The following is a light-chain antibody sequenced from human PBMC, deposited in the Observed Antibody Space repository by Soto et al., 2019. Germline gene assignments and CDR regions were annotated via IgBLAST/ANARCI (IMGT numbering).Light chain of an antibody. V-gene: IGKV3-15*01. CDR1: ESVSSN. Sequence: DIVMTQSPATLSVSLGERATISCRASESVSSNLAWYQQKPGQTPRLLIYGASTMATGIPARFSGSGSGTESPLTSSRLPSDDFAVYYCQQYNNSPTFGGGTKVEIK. J-gene: IGKJ4*01. CDR3: QQYNNSPT. CDR2: GAS.